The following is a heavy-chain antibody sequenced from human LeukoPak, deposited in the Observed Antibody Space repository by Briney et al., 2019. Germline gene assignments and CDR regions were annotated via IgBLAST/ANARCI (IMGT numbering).Heavy chain of an antibody. CDR2: IRSKANSYAT. CDR1: GFTFSGSA. V-gene: IGHV3-73*01. Sequence: GGSLRLSCAASGFTFSGSAMHWVRQASGKGLEWVGRIRSKANSYATAYAASVKGMFTIARDDSKNTAYLQMNSLKTEDTAVYYCTRGDDSGSYYGYYYYMDVWGKGTTVTVSS. J-gene: IGHJ6*03. D-gene: IGHD1-26*01. CDR3: TRGDDSGSYYGYYYYMDV.